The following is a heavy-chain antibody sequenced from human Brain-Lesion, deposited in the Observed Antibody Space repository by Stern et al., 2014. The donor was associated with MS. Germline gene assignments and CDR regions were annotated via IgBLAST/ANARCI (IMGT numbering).Heavy chain of an antibody. D-gene: IGHD1-26*01. CDR2: IHDSGST. CDR3: ATTRWDLFTWNWFDP. CDR1: GGSISSSGYY. Sequence: VQLLEPGPGLVKPSQTLSLTCTVSGGSISSSGYYWSWIRQPADKGLEWIGRIHDSGSTYYNPSLKSRVTISLDTANNTFSLRLPSVTAADTAVYYCATTRWDLFTWNWFDPWGQGTLVTVSS. J-gene: IGHJ5*02. V-gene: IGHV4-61*02.